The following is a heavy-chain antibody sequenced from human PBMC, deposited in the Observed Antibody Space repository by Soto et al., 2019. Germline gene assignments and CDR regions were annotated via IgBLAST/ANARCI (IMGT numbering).Heavy chain of an antibody. D-gene: IGHD3-10*01. CDR3: ATSSYYYGSGSYYYYYYMDV. J-gene: IGHJ6*03. CDR2: INHSGRT. V-gene: IGHV4-34*01. CDR1: NGSLSHYY. Sequence: PSETLSLTCAVYNGSLSHYYWSWIRQPPGKGLEWIGEINHSGRTNYNPSLKSRVTTSVDTSKNQFSLKLSSVTAADTAVYYCATSSYYYGSGSYYYYYYMDVWGKGTTVTVSS.